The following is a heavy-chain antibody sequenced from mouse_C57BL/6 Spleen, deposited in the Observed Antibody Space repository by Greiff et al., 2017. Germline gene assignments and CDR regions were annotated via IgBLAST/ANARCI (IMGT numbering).Heavy chain of an antibody. Sequence: QVHVKQPGAELVKPGASVKLSCKASGYTFTSYWMQWVKQRPGQGLEWIGEIDPSDSYTNYNQKFKGKATLTVDTSSSTAYMQLSSLTSEDSAVYYCARTPYGNYVPMDYWGQGTSVTVSS. D-gene: IGHD2-1*01. V-gene: IGHV1-50*01. CDR3: ARTPYGNYVPMDY. J-gene: IGHJ4*01. CDR2: IDPSDSYT. CDR1: GYTFTSYW.